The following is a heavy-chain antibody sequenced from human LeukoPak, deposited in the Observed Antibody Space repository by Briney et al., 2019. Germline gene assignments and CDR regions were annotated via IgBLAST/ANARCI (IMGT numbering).Heavy chain of an antibody. D-gene: IGHD3-22*01. Sequence: PGGSLRLSCAASGFTFSSYSMTWVRQAPGKGLEWVSSISSSSSYIYYADSVKGRFTISRDNAKNSLYLQMNSLRAEDTAVYYCARDQVVVITPYGMDVWGQGTTVTVSS. V-gene: IGHV3-21*01. CDR1: GFTFSSYS. CDR3: ARDQVVVITPYGMDV. CDR2: ISSSSSYI. J-gene: IGHJ6*02.